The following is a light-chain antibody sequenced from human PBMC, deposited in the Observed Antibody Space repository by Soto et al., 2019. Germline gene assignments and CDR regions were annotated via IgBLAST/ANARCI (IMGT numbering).Light chain of an antibody. V-gene: IGKV3-11*01. CDR2: DAY. Sequence: EMVQTHSPATLSVSSGEMATVSCTASQSFRGLLAWYQQKPGQAPRLLIYDAYNRATGIPPRFSGSGSGTYFTLTISSLEPEDSAVYYCQQRHMWPITFGQGTRLEIK. CDR3: QQRHMWPIT. J-gene: IGKJ5*01. CDR1: QSFRGL.